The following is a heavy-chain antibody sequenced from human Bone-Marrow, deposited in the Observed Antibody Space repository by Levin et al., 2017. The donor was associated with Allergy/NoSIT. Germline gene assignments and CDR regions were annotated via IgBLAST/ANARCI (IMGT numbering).Heavy chain of an antibody. D-gene: IGHD1-26*01. J-gene: IGHJ6*02. V-gene: IGHV3-13*01. CDR3: VRDPSGRGMDV. CDR2: IGKGGDT. CDR1: GFTFSTYD. Sequence: LSLTCAASGFTFSTYDMHWVRQATGKGLEWVSAIGKGGDTHYPGSVKGRFTISRENAENSLYLQMNSLRAGDTAVYYCVRDPSGRGMDVWGQGTTVTVSS.